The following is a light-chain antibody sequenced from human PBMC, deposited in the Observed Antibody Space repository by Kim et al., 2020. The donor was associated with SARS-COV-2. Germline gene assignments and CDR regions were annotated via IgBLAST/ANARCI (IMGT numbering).Light chain of an antibody. J-gene: IGKJ2*01. CDR3: MQALQTPRT. Sequence: EPASISCRSSQSLLDSYGYNYFDWYLQKPGQSPQLLIYLGSNRASGVPDRFSGSGSGTDFTLKISRVEAEDVGIYYCMQALQTPRTFGQGTKLEI. CDR1: QSLLDSYGYNY. CDR2: LGS. V-gene: IGKV2-28*01.